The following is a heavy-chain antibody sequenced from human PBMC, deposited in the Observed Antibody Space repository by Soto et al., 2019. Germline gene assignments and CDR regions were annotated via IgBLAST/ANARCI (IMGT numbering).Heavy chain of an antibody. CDR3: ARDRHDSSGNDAFDI. V-gene: IGHV3-21*01. D-gene: IGHD3-22*01. CDR1: GFTFSSYS. J-gene: IGHJ3*02. CDR2: ISSSSSYI. Sequence: EVQLVESGGGLVKPGGSLRLSCAASGFTFSSYSMNWVRQAPGKGLEWVSSISSSSSYIYYADSVKGRFTISRDNAQNSRYLQMNGLRAEDTAVYYCARDRHDSSGNDAFDIWGQGTMVTVSS.